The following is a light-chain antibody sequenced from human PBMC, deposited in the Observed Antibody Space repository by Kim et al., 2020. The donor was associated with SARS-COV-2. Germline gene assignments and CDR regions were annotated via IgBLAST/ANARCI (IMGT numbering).Light chain of an antibody. CDR3: SSYTSSSTSYVV. J-gene: IGLJ2*01. CDR1: SSDVGGYNY. V-gene: IGLV2-14*01. CDR2: DVS. Sequence: QSALTQPASVSGSPGQSITISCTGTSSDVGGYNYVSWYQQHPGKAPKLMIYDVSKRPSGVSNRFSGSKSGNMASLTISGLQAEDEADYYCSSYTSSSTSYVVFGGGTQLTVL.